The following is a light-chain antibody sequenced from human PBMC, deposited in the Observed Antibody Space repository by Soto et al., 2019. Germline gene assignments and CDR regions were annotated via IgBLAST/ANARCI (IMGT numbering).Light chain of an antibody. CDR1: SSDVGGYNF. V-gene: IGLV2-14*01. J-gene: IGLJ1*01. Sequence: LTQPASVSGSPGQSITITCTGTSSDVGGYNFVSWYQQHPDKAPKLMIYDVTNRPSGVSNRFSGSKSGNTASLTISGLQAEDEADYYCSSYTSISTDVFGTGTKVTVL. CDR2: DVT. CDR3: SSYTSISTDV.